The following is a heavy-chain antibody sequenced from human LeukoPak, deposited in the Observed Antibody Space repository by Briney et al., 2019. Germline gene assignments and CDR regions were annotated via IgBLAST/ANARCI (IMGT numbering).Heavy chain of an antibody. V-gene: IGHV1-69*04. CDR2: IIPILGIA. Sequence: SVKVSCKASGGTFSSYAISWVRQAPGQGLEWMGRIIPILGIANYAQKFQGRVTITADKSMSTAYMELSSLRSEDTAVYYCARDIRDAYSGSTLGYWGQGTLVTVSS. CDR1: GGTFSSYA. D-gene: IGHD5-12*01. J-gene: IGHJ4*02. CDR3: ARDIRDAYSGSTLGY.